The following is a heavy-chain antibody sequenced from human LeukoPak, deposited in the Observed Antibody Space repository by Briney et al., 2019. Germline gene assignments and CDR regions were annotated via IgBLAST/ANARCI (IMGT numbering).Heavy chain of an antibody. V-gene: IGHV1-2*02. D-gene: IGHD4-17*01. CDR1: GYTFTGYY. J-gene: IGHJ4*02. CDR2: INPNSGGT. CDR3: ARDNGDYWFDY. Sequence: ASVKVSCKASGYTFTGYYMHWVRQAPGQGLEWMGWINPNSGGTNYAQKFQGRVTMTRDTSTSTAYMELTRLRSDDTAVYYCARDNGDYWFDYWGQGTLVTVSS.